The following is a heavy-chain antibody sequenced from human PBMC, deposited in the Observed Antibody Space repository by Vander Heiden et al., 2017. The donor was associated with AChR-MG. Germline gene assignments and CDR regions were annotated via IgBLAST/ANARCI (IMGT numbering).Heavy chain of an antibody. CDR1: GFSLSTSGMC. CDR2: IDWDDDK. J-gene: IGHJ4*02. V-gene: IGHV2-70*15. D-gene: IGHD3-22*01. Sequence: QVTLRESGPALVKPTQTLTLTCTFSGFSLSTSGMCVSWIRQPPGKALEWLARIDWDDDKYYNTSLKTRLTISKDTSRNQVVLTMTNMDPVDTATYYGARMPYYDSSGYYEYWGQGTLGTVSS. CDR3: ARMPYYDSSGYYEY.